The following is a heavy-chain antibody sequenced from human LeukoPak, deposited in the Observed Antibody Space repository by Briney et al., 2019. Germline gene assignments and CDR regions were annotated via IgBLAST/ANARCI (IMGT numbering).Heavy chain of an antibody. J-gene: IGHJ4*02. CDR1: GGSVSNYY. CDR2: IYYSGST. Sequence: SETLSLTCSVSGGSVSNYYWSWIRQPPGKGLEWIGYIYYSGSTNYNPSLKSRVTISVDTSKNQFSLKLSSVTAADTAVYYCARHRIGWASYYFDYWGQGTLVTVSS. CDR3: ARHRIGWASYYFDY. V-gene: IGHV4-59*08. D-gene: IGHD2-15*01.